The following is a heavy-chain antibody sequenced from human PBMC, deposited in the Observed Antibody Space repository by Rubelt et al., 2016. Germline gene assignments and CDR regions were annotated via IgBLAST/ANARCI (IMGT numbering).Heavy chain of an antibody. J-gene: IGHJ4*02. D-gene: IGHD2-8*02. V-gene: IGHV3-30*04. Sequence: VQLVESGGGLVKPGGSLRLSCAASRFAFSSYTMHWVRQAPGKGLEWVADVAYDGRVNDYAGPVKGRFTGSRDNSRNTLYLQMNSLRNDDTAVYYCARGGKEVYDCTDPADYWGQGILVTVSS. CDR1: RFAFSSYT. CDR3: ARGGKEVYDCTDPADY. CDR2: VAYDGRVN.